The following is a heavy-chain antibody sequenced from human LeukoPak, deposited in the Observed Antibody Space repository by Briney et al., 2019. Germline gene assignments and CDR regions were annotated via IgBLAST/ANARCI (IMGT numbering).Heavy chain of an antibody. D-gene: IGHD3-22*01. CDR2: IYYSGST. Sequence: SETLSLTCTVSGGSVSSYYWSWIRQPPGKGLEWIGSIYYSGSTYYNPSLKSRVTISVDTSKNQFSLKLSSVTAADTAVYYCARGDYDSSGYYFYWYFDLWGRGTLVTVSS. J-gene: IGHJ2*01. V-gene: IGHV4-59*02. CDR1: GGSVSSYY. CDR3: ARGDYDSSGYYFYWYFDL.